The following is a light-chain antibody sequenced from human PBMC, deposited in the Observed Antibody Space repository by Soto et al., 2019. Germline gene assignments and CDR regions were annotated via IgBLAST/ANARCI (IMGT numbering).Light chain of an antibody. CDR3: YSYSAYTTLWV. CDR1: ASDIGNYNY. Sequence: QSALTQPASVSGSPGQSITISCTGTASDIGNYNYVSWYAVHPGKAPKLLIYGVSNRPSGGSNRFSGSKSGNAASLTISGLQAEDEADYYCYSYSAYTTLWVFGGGTKVTVL. J-gene: IGLJ3*02. CDR2: GVS. V-gene: IGLV2-14*01.